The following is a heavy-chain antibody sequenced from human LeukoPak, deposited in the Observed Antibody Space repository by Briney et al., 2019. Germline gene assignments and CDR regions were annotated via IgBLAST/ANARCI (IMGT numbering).Heavy chain of an antibody. D-gene: IGHD3-10*01. Sequence: SETLSLTCTVSGGSLSSYYWSWIRQAPGKELEWIGYIYYSGSTNYNPSLKSRVTISVDTSKNQFSLKLSSVTAADTAVYYCARGRPDGSGSYYKFDPWGQGTLVIVSP. CDR1: GGSLSSYY. CDR3: ARGRPDGSGSYYKFDP. J-gene: IGHJ5*02. CDR2: IYYSGST. V-gene: IGHV4-59*08.